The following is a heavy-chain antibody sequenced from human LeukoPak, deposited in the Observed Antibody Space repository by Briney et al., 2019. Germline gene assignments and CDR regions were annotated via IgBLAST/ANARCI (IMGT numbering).Heavy chain of an antibody. CDR3: AKDRYSYAFEYSDS. CDR2: ISNDGSKK. CDR1: GFTFSSYG. J-gene: IGHJ4*02. D-gene: IGHD5-18*01. Sequence: GGSLRLSCAASGFTFSSYGMHWVRQAPGKGLDWVAVISNDGSKKCYADSVKGRFTISRDNSKNTLSLQVSSLRTEDTAVYYCAKDRYSYAFEYSDSWGQGTLVTVSS. V-gene: IGHV3-30*18.